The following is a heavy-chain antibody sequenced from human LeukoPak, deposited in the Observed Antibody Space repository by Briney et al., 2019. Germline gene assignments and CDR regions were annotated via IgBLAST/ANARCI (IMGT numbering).Heavy chain of an antibody. CDR1: GYTFTSYY. D-gene: IGHD4-17*01. CDR3: ARATEISSAFDI. CDR2: INPSGGST. V-gene: IGHV1-46*01. Sequence: ASVKVSCKASGYTFTSYYMHWVRQAPGQGLEWMGIINPSGGSTNYAQKFQGRVTITADESTSTAYMELSSLRSEDTAVYYCARATEISSAFDIWGQGTMVTVSS. J-gene: IGHJ3*02.